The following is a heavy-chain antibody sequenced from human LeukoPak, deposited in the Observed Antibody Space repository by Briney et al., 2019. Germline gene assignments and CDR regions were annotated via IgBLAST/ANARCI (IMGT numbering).Heavy chain of an antibody. CDR2: IYSSGST. D-gene: IGHD4-23*01. Sequence: SETLSLTCAVYGGSFSGYYWSWIRQPAGKGLEWIGRIYSSGSTNYNPSLKSRVTISVDTSKNQFSLKLSSVTAADTAVYYCANMYGRDSGYYYYMDVWGKGTTVTVSS. J-gene: IGHJ6*03. CDR1: GGSFSGYY. V-gene: IGHV4-59*10. CDR3: ANMYGRDSGYYYYMDV.